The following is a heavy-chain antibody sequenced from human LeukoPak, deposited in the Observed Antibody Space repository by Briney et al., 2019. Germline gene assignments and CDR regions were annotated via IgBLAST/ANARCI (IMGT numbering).Heavy chain of an antibody. CDR2: VGISGGNT. D-gene: IGHD1-14*01. CDR1: GFTFSEYS. V-gene: IGHV3-48*01. Sequence: PGGSLRLSCAASGFTFSEYSMNWVRQAPGKGLEWISCVGISGGNTKYADSVKGRFTISGDKAKNSLYLQMNSLRVEDTAVYYCARETKYAFDNWGQGTLVTVSS. J-gene: IGHJ4*02. CDR3: ARETKYAFDN.